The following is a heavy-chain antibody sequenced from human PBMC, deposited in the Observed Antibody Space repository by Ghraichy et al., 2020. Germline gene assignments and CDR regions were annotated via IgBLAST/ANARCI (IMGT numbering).Heavy chain of an antibody. CDR3: ARVIGRVSYYYYGMDV. J-gene: IGHJ6*02. Sequence: SETLSLTCAVYGGSFSGYYWSWIRQPPGKGLEWIGEINHSGSTNYNPSLKSRVTISVDTSKNQFSLKLSSVTAADTAVYYCARVIGRVSYYYYGMDVWGQGTTVTVSS. CDR1: GGSFSGYY. V-gene: IGHV4-34*01. CDR2: INHSGST. D-gene: IGHD6-13*01.